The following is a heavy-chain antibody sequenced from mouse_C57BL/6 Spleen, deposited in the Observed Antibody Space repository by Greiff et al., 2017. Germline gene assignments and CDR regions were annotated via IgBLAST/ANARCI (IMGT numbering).Heavy chain of an antibody. Sequence: EVQLQQSGPELVKPGASVKISCKASGYTFTDYYMNWVKQSHGKSLEWIGDINPNNGGTSYNQKFKGKATLTVDKSSSTAYMELRSLTSEDSAVYYCARGRDSPYYSHYYAMDYWGQGTSVTVSS. D-gene: IGHD2-12*01. CDR1: GYTFTDYY. J-gene: IGHJ4*01. CDR2: INPNNGGT. CDR3: ARGRDSPYYSHYYAMDY. V-gene: IGHV1-26*01.